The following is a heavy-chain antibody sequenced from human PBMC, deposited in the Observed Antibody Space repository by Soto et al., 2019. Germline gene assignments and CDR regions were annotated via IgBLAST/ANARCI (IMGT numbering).Heavy chain of an antibody. D-gene: IGHD7-27*01. CDR3: AKAWGIDY. Sequence: LRLSCVASGFSFGSYAMSWVRQAPGKGLEWVSTMSGSGGRTYYADSVKGRFTISRDNSKNTLYLQMNSLRVEDTAIYYCAKAWGIDYWGQGTLVTVSS. CDR2: MSGSGGRT. CDR1: GFSFGSYA. V-gene: IGHV3-23*01. J-gene: IGHJ4*02.